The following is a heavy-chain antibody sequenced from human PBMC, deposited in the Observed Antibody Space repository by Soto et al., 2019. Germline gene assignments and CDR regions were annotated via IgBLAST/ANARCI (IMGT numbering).Heavy chain of an antibody. V-gene: IGHV4-31*03. Sequence: QVQLQESGPGLVKPSQTLSLSCSISGGSITSANYYWTWIRLFPGKGLEWIGYIYSSGTTHYNPSLKRRATISLDTTNNQFSLEVKSATAADTAVYYCARMGLHLGELSRNWFDPWGQGSLVTVSS. CDR3: ARMGLHLGELSRNWFDP. J-gene: IGHJ5*02. D-gene: IGHD3-16*02. CDR1: GGSITSANYY. CDR2: IYSSGTT.